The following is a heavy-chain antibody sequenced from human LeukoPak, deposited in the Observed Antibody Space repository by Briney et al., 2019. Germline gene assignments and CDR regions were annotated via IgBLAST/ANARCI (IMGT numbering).Heavy chain of an antibody. CDR3: AREQYYYDSSGWIDY. V-gene: IGHV1-46*01. CDR1: GYTFTSYY. J-gene: IGHJ4*02. D-gene: IGHD3-22*01. CDR2: INPSGGST. Sequence: GASVKVSCKASGYTFTSYYMHWVRQAPGQGLEWMGIINPSGGSTSYAQKFQGRVTMTRDTSISTAYMELSRLRSDDTAVYYCAREQYYYDSSGWIDYWGQGTLVTVSS.